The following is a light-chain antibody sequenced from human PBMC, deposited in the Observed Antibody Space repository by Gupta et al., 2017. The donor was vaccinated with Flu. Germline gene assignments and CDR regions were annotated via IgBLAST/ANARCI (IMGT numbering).Light chain of an antibody. CDR2: DDT. V-gene: IGLV3-21*02. CDR3: QMWDSRTDHRT. CDR1: KIGSYS. Sequence: GQTAGISCGGDKIGSYSVHWYQQKPGQAPVLILYDDTARPSGISERFSGSNSGNTATLTITRVAADDEADYYCQMWDSRTDHRTFGGGTKLAVL. J-gene: IGLJ2*01.